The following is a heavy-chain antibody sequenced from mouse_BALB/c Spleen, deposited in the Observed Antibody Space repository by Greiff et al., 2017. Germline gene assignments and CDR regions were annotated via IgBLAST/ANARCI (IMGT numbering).Heavy chain of an antibody. CDR1: GFSLTSYG. J-gene: IGHJ3*01. V-gene: IGHV2-9*02. Sequence: QVQLKQSGPGLVAPSQSLSITCTVSGFSLTSYGVHWVRQPPGKGLEWLGVIWAGGSTNYNSALMSRLSISKDNSKSQVFLKMNSLQTDDTAMYYCARGGLYGYGWFAYWGQGTLVTVSA. D-gene: IGHD1-2*01. CDR2: IWAGGST. CDR3: ARGGLYGYGWFAY.